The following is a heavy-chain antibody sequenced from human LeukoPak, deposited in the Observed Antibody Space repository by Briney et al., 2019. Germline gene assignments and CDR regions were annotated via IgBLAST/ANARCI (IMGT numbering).Heavy chain of an antibody. D-gene: IGHD2-15*01. CDR3: ARQIGYCSGGSCGGGYYYYMDV. Sequence: VESLKISCKCSGYSLTCYWIGWVRPMPGKGLEWMGIIYPGDSDTRYSPTFQGQVTISADKSISTAYLQWSSLKASDTAMYYCARQIGYCSGGSCGGGYYYYMDVWGKGTTVTISS. CDR1: GYSLTCYW. J-gene: IGHJ6*03. V-gene: IGHV5-51*01. CDR2: IYPGDSDT.